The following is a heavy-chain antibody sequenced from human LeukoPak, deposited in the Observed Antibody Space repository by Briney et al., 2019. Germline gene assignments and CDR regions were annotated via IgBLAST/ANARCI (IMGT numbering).Heavy chain of an antibody. Sequence: GGSLRLSCAASGFTFSSYSMNWVRQAPGKGLEWVSSISSSSSYIYYADSVKGRFTISRDNAKNSLYLQMNSLRAEDTAVYYCAAEKMVGAVFDYWGQGTLVTVSS. D-gene: IGHD1-26*01. V-gene: IGHV3-21*01. CDR2: ISSSSSYI. J-gene: IGHJ4*02. CDR1: GFTFSSYS. CDR3: AAEKMVGAVFDY.